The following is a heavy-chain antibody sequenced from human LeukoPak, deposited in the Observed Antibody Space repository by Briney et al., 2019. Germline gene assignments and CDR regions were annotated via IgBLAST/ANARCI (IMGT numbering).Heavy chain of an antibody. CDR1: GFTFDDYG. D-gene: IGHD3-22*01. V-gene: IGHV3-20*01. Sequence: GGSLRLSCAASGFTFDDYGMSWVRQAPGKGLEWVSGINWNGGSTGYADSVEGRFTISRDNAKNSLYLQMNSLRAEDTALYHCARAVNVRYYYDSSGPYYFDYWGQGTLVTVSS. J-gene: IGHJ4*02. CDR3: ARAVNVRYYYDSSGPYYFDY. CDR2: INWNGGST.